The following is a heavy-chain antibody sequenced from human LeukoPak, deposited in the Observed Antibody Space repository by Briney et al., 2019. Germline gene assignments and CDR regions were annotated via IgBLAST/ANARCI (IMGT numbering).Heavy chain of an antibody. CDR2: MNPNSGNT. CDR1: GYTFTSYD. J-gene: IGHJ4*02. D-gene: IGHD3-10*01. Sequence: ASVKVSCKASGYTFTSYDINWVRQATGQGLEWMGWMNPNSGNTGYAQKFQGRVTMTRNTSISTAYMELSSLRSEDTAVYYCARYGPGSGSYSRYFDYWGQGTLVTVSS. CDR3: ARYGPGSGSYSRYFDY. V-gene: IGHV1-8*01.